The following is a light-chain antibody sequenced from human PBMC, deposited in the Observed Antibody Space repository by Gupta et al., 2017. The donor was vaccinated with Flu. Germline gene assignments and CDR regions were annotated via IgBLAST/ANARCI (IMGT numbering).Light chain of an antibody. Sequence: ELVLTQSPATLSLSPGERATLSCGASQTISSNYLAWYQQKPGLAPRLLIYDASTRATGITDRFSGSGSATDFTLTISRREPEDFAVYYCQQYGSSPPYTFGQGTRLDIK. CDR1: QTISSNY. V-gene: IGKV3D-20*01. CDR2: DAS. CDR3: QQYGSSPPYT. J-gene: IGKJ2*01.